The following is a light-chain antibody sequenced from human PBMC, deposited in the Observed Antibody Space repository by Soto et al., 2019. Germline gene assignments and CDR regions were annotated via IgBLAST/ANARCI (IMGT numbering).Light chain of an antibody. J-gene: IGKJ4*01. CDR3: QQYNTYPLT. CDR2: DAS. CDR1: QSISWW. Sequence: DIPMTQSPSTLSASVGDRVTITCRASQSISWWLAWYQQKPGKAPNLLIYDASSLQSGVPSRFSGSGAGTEFTLTISSLQPDDFATYYCQQYNTYPLTFGGGTKVDI. V-gene: IGKV1-5*01.